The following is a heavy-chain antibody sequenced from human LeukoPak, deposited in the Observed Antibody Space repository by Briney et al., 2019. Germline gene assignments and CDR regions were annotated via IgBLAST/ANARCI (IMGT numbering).Heavy chain of an antibody. Sequence: ASVKVSCKASGYTFTNYGITWVRQAPGHGLEWMGWISGHNGNTNHAPKFQGRVAMDTDTSTTTAYMELRSLTSDDTAVYYCARASPDFGTGSYWGEYWGQGTLVAVSS. CDR3: ARASPDFGTGSYWGEY. D-gene: IGHD3-10*01. V-gene: IGHV1-18*01. CDR2: ISGHNGNT. CDR1: GYTFTNYG. J-gene: IGHJ4*02.